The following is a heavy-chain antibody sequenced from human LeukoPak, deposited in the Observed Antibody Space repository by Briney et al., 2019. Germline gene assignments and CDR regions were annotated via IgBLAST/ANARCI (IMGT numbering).Heavy chain of an antibody. CDR1: GGSISTYY. CDR3: AKVTPSFAHDWFDP. D-gene: IGHD3-10*01. Sequence: SETLSHTCTVSGGSISTYYWSWIRQSPEKGLEWIGDVYHSGSTNYNPSLKSRVTISVDTSKNQFSLRLTSVTAADTAVYYCAKVTPSFAHDWFDPWGQGTLVTVSS. V-gene: IGHV4-59*12. CDR2: VYHSGST. J-gene: IGHJ5*02.